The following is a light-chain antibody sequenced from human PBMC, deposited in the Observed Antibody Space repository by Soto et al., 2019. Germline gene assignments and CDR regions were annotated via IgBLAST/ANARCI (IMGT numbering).Light chain of an antibody. CDR1: RGIGTN. CDR2: GAS. J-gene: IGKJ5*01. Sequence: IELTQSPRILSLSPGERATLSCRASRGIGTNLVWNQQRPGQAPRLLLYGASTSATDIPARFSGSGSGTEFTLTIRSLQSEDFTVYYCQHRHNRPITFGQGTRLDI. CDR3: QHRHNRPIT. V-gene: IGKV3-15*01.